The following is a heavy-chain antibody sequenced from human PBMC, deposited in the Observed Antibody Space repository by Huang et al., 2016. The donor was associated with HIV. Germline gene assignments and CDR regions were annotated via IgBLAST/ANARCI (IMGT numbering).Heavy chain of an antibody. D-gene: IGHD2-15*01. CDR1: GSTFSRFA. Sequence: QVRLAESGGGVVQTGGSLRLSCAASGSTFSRFARHWARQAPGKGMERVAVIAGDECQKYDAGDVKCRFVRSRDNDKNTLFLQMNSLRPADTASYFCARNVGYCSCVRCDGVFDLWGQGTLVAVSP. CDR2: IAGDECQK. CDR3: ARNVGYCSCVRCDGVFDL. V-gene: IGHV3-30*09. J-gene: IGHJ5*02.